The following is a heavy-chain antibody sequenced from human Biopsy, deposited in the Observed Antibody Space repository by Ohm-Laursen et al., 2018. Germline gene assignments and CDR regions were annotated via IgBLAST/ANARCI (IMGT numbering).Heavy chain of an antibody. D-gene: IGHD6-13*01. J-gene: IGHJ3*02. CDR3: ARHIGSSWEWAFDI. Sequence: GTLSLTCIVSGDSISNSYWTWIRQPAGKGLEWIGRFYSSGSSSYNPSLKSRVTMSIDASMNQFSLKLTSVTAADTAVYYCARHIGSSWEWAFDIWGRGTMVTVSS. CDR1: GDSISNSY. CDR2: FYSSGSS. V-gene: IGHV4-4*07.